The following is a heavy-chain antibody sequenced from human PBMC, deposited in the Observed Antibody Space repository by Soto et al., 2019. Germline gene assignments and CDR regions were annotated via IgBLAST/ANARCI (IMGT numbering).Heavy chain of an antibody. D-gene: IGHD6-13*01. V-gene: IGHV1-69*12. J-gene: IGHJ4*02. CDR2: IIPIFGTA. CDR3: AGGTELRAAAGTSTTMDY. CDR1: GGTFSSYA. Sequence: QVQLVQSGAEVKKPGSSVKVSCKASGGTFSSYAISWVRQAPGQGLEWMGGIIPIFGTANYAQKFQGRVTTTADEATRTAYIEMSRLRYEDTAVYYCAGGTELRAAAGTSTTMDYWGQGTLVTVSS.